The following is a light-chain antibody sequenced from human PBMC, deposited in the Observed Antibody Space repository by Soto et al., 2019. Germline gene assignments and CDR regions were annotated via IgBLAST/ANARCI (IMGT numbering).Light chain of an antibody. J-gene: IGKJ2*01. CDR2: DIS. CDR3: QQYENLPYT. CDR1: QVITNY. Sequence: DIQLTQSASSLSASVGDRVTITCQASQVITNYLNWYQQKPGKAPKLLIYDISTLEIGVPSRFSGSGSGTDFTFTISGLQPEEIATYFCQQYENLPYTFGQGTKLEI. V-gene: IGKV1-33*01.